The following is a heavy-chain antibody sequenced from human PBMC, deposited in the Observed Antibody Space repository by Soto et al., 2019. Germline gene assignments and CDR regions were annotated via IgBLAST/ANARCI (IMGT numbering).Heavy chain of an antibody. J-gene: IGHJ4*02. D-gene: IGHD2-15*01. CDR1: GGTFSSYA. CDR3: ARGGLVVVAATLPYYFDY. Sequence: QVQLVQSGAEVKKPGSSVKVSCKASGGTFSSYAISWVRQAPGQGLEWMGGIIPIFGTANYAQKFQGRVTITADESTSTAYMELSSLRSDDTAVYYCARGGLVVVAATLPYYFDYWGQGTLVTVSS. V-gene: IGHV1-69*01. CDR2: IIPIFGTA.